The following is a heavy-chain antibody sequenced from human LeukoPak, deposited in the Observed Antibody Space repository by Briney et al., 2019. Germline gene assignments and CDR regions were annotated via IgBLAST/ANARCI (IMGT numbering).Heavy chain of an antibody. Sequence: ASVKVSCKASGYTFTSHGITWVRQAPGQGLEWMGWMNPNSGNTGYAQKFQGRVTMTRNTSISTAYMELSSLRSEDTAVCYCARAGGYCGRISCPYYFDYWGQGSLVAVSS. CDR1: GYTFTSHG. V-gene: IGHV1-8*02. J-gene: IGHJ4*02. CDR2: MNPNSGNT. CDR3: ARAGGYCGRISCPYYFDY. D-gene: IGHD2-15*01.